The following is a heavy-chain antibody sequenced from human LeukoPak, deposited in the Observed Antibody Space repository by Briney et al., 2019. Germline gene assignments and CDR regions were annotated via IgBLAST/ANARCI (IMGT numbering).Heavy chain of an antibody. CDR3: ALSSGAYDSAGYFDY. V-gene: IGHV5-51*01. CDR1: GYSFANYW. CDR2: IYPNASDT. D-gene: IGHD3-22*01. Sequence: GESLKISCKGSGYSFANYWIGWVRQMPGKGLEWMGIIYPNASDTRYSPSFRGQVTISADKSIATAYLRWNSLKASDTAMYYCALSSGAYDSAGYFDYWGQGTLGTVSS. J-gene: IGHJ4*02.